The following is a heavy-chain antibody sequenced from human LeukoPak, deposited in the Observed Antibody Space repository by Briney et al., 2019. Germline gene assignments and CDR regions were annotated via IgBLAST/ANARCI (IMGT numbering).Heavy chain of an antibody. CDR1: GYTFTGYY. J-gene: IGHJ4*02. V-gene: IGHV1-2*02. D-gene: IGHD6-19*01. CDR3: ARDGKQWLVRAHFDY. Sequence: ASVKVSCKASGYTFTGYYMHWVRQAPGQGLEWMGWIDPNSGGINYAQKFQGRVTMTRDTSISTAYMELSRLRSDDTAVYYCARDGKQWLVRAHFDYWGQGTLVTVSS. CDR2: IDPNSGGI.